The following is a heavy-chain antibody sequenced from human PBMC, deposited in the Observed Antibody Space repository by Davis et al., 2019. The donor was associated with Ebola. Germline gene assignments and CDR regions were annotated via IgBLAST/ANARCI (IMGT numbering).Heavy chain of an antibody. J-gene: IGHJ4*02. CDR2: IKQDGSEK. CDR1: GFTFSSYW. D-gene: IGHD5-18*01. CDR3: ASFTAMALFDY. V-gene: IGHV3-7*03. Sequence: GESLKISCAASGFTFSSYWMSWVRQAPGKGLEWVANIKQDGSEKYYVDSVKGRFTISRDNAKNSLYLQMNSLRAEDTAVYYCASFTAMALFDYWGQGTLVTVSS.